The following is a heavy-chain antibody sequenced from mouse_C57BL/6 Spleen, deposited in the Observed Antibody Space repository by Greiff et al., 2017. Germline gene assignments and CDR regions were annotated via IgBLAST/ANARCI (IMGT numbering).Heavy chain of an antibody. CDR1: GFSFNTYA. J-gene: IGHJ3*01. CDR2: IRSKSNNYAT. D-gene: IGHD4-1*01. CDR3: VRQGLGPFAY. Sequence: EVQLVESGGGLVQPKGSLKLSCAASGFSFNTYAMNWVRQAPGKGLEWVARIRSKSNNYATYYADSVKDRFTISRDDSESMLYLQMNNLKTEDTAMYYCVRQGLGPFAYWGQGTLVTGSA. V-gene: IGHV10-1*01.